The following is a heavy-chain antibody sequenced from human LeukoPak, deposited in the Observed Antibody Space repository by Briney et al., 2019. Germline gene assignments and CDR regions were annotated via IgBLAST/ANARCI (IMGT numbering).Heavy chain of an antibody. Sequence: GGSLRLSCAASGFTFSSYDMHWVRQATGKGLEWVSAIGTAGDTYYPGSVKGRFTISRENAKNSLHLQMNSLRAGDTAVYYCARGDGFGELLGVFDIWGQGTMVTVSS. D-gene: IGHD3-10*01. CDR3: ARGDGFGELLGVFDI. CDR1: GFTFSSYD. J-gene: IGHJ3*02. V-gene: IGHV3-13*01. CDR2: IGTAGDT.